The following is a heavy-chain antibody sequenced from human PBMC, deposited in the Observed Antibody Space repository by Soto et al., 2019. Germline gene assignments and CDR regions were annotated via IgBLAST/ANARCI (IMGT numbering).Heavy chain of an antibody. Sequence: QAQLAQSGAEVKKPGASVNISCKASGYTFTNYGFIWVRQAPGHGLEWVGWISPYNGKTEYAQKFQGRVTMTRDKPTSTQYMELRSLRSDDTAVYYCARDIYGGNCCDAFDIWGQGTMVTVSS. CDR2: ISPYNGKT. CDR1: GYTFTNYG. V-gene: IGHV1-18*01. J-gene: IGHJ3*02. CDR3: ARDIYGGNCCDAFDI. D-gene: IGHD2-15*01.